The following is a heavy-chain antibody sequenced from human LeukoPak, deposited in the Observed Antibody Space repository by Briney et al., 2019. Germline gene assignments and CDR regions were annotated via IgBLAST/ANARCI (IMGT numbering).Heavy chain of an antibody. D-gene: IGHD3-3*01. CDR1: GFTFSSYA. V-gene: IGHV3-23*01. J-gene: IGHJ4*02. Sequence: PGGSLRLSCAASGFTFSSYAMSWVHQAPGKGLEWVSAISGSGGSTYYADSVKGRFTISRDNSKNTLYLQMNSLRAEDTAVYYCAKDPVFWSGYYPYWGQGTLVTVSS. CDR3: AKDPVFWSGYYPY. CDR2: ISGSGGST.